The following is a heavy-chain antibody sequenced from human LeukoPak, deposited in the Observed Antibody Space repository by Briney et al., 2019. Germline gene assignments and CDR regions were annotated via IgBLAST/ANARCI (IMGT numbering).Heavy chain of an antibody. D-gene: IGHD5-24*01. CDR1: GGTFNNYT. CDR2: IIPILAIA. CDR3: ARDGDGYNSLDP. V-gene: IGHV1-69*04. J-gene: IGHJ5*02. Sequence: ASVKVSCKASGGTFNNYTISWVRQAPGQGLEWMGRIIPILAIANYAQKFQGRVTITADKSTSTAYMELSSLRSEDTAVYYCARDGDGYNSLDPWGQGTLVTVSS.